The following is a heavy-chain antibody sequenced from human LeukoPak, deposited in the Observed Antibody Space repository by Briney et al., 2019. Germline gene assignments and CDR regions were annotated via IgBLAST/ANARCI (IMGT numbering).Heavy chain of an antibody. J-gene: IGHJ6*03. Sequence: GGSLRLSCAASGFTFSSYSMNWVRQAPGKGLEWVSSISISSSYIYYADSVKGRFTISRDNAKNSLYLQMNSLRAEDTAVYYCARGYSGYDWFYYYYMDVWGKGTTVTVSS. CDR3: ARGYSGYDWFYYYYMDV. CDR2: ISISSSYI. D-gene: IGHD5-12*01. CDR1: GFTFSSYS. V-gene: IGHV3-21*01.